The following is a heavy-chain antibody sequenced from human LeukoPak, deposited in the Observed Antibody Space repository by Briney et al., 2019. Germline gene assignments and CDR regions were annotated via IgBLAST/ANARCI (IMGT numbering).Heavy chain of an antibody. CDR1: GGFLSSGSYY. V-gene: IGHV4-39*01. CDR3: ARLTDF. Sequence: SETLSLTCTVSGGFLSSGSYYWGWIRQSPGKGLAWIGSIYYSGSTFYNASFESRVTMSVDTSKNQFSLKLSSVTAADTAVYYCARLTDFWGQGILVTVSS. J-gene: IGHJ4*02. CDR2: IYYSGST.